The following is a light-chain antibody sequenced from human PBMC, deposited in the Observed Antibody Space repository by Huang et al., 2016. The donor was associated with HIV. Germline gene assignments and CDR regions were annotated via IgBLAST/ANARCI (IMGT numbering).Light chain of an antibody. CDR3: QQSYSMPIT. V-gene: IGKV1-39*01. CDR1: QPINTY. J-gene: IGKJ5*01. CDR2: DSS. Sequence: DIQVTQSPSSLSASVGDRVTITCRASQPINTYLNWYQQKQGKAPKLLLYDSSTLQSGVPSRFSGSGSGTDFTLTISSLQPEDFATYYCQQSYSMPITFRLGTRLEI.